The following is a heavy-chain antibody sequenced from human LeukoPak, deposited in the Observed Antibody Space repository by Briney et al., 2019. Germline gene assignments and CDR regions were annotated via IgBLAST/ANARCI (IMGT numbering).Heavy chain of an antibody. Sequence: SETLSLTCVVYGGSFSDYYWSWVRQPPGKGLEWIGEINHSGTTTYNPSLKSRVIISSDTSKNQFSLKLSSVTAADTAVYYCARVGYSGYETADYWGQGTLVTVSS. CDR3: ARVGYSGYETADY. CDR2: INHSGTT. D-gene: IGHD5-12*01. V-gene: IGHV4-34*01. CDR1: GGSFSDYY. J-gene: IGHJ4*02.